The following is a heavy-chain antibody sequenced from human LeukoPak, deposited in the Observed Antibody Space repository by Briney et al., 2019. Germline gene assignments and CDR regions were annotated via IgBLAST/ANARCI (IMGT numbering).Heavy chain of an antibody. CDR1: GGSISSGSYF. D-gene: IGHD3-10*01. CDR2: IFTSGGT. CDR3: ARGGYYGSGNDFRFDP. Sequence: SQTLSLTCTVSGGSISSGSYFWSWIRQPAGKGLQWIGHIFTSGGTDYNPSLRSRVTISVDTSKNQFSLKLSSVTAADTAVYYCARGGYYGSGNDFRFDPWGQGTLVTVSS. J-gene: IGHJ5*02. V-gene: IGHV4-61*09.